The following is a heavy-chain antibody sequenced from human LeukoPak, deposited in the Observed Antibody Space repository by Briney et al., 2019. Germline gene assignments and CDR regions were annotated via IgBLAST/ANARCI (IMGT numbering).Heavy chain of an antibody. J-gene: IGHJ5*02. V-gene: IGHV4-39*01. CDR3: ARLIAVAGNWFDP. D-gene: IGHD6-19*01. CDR1: GGSISSSSYY. CDR2: IYYSGST. Sequence: PSETLSLTCTVSGGSISSSSYYWGWIRQPPGKGLEWIGSIYYSGSTYYNPSLKSRVTISVDTSKNQFSLKLSSVTAADTAVYYCARLIAVAGNWFDPWGQGTLVTVSS.